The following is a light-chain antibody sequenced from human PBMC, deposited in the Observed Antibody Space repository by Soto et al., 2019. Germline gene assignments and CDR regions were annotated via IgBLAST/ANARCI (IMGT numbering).Light chain of an antibody. CDR1: QNINNW. Sequence: EIQMTQSPSTLSASIGDRVTITCRASQNINNWIAWYQQKPGKAPKFLIYDASTLESGVPSRSSGSGFGTEFSLTISSLQPDDFGSYYCQHMRTFGQATKV. V-gene: IGKV1-5*01. CDR2: DAS. J-gene: IGKJ1*01. CDR3: QHMRT.